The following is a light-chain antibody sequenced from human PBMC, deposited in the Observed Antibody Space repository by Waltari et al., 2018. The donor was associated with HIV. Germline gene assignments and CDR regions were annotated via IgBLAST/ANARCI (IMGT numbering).Light chain of an antibody. V-gene: IGLV1-44*01. CDR3: AAWDDSLNGRI. Sequence: QSVLTQPPSASGPPGQRVTISCSGSNSNIGSNTVSWFQQLPGTAPKLLIYHNNQRPSGVPDRISGSKSGTSASLAISGLQSEDEAHYYCAAWDDSLNGRIFGGGTKLTVL. J-gene: IGLJ2*01. CDR2: HNN. CDR1: NSNIGSNT.